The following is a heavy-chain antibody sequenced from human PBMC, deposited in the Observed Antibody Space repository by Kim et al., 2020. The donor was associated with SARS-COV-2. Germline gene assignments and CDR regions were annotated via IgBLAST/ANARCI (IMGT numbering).Heavy chain of an antibody. Sequence: GSLRLSCAASGFTFSSYGMHWVRQAPGKGLEWVAVISYDGSNKYYADSVKGRFTISRDNSKNTLYLQMNSLRAEDTAVYYCAKESGSGSYYAWTYYYYGRDVWGQGTTVTVSS. CDR3: AKESGSGSYYAWTYYYYGRDV. D-gene: IGHD3-10*01. CDR2: ISYDGSNK. CDR1: GFTFSSYG. J-gene: IGHJ6*02. V-gene: IGHV3-30*18.